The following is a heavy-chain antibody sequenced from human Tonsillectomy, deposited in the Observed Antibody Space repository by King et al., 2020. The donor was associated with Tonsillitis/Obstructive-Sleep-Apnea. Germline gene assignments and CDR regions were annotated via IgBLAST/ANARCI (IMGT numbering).Heavy chain of an antibody. CDR2: ISFDGSNK. V-gene: IGHV3-30*18. J-gene: IGHJ5*02. CDR1: GFTFSRYA. CDR3: AKELEEGGQGLTTDWFDP. D-gene: IGHD4-11*01. Sequence: VQLVESGGGVVLPGRSLRLSCAASGFTFSRYAMHWVRQAPGKGLEWVAVISFDGSNKYYADSVKGRFTISRDNSKNTQYLQMNSLRGEDTAVYYCAKELEEGGQGLTTDWFDPWGQGTLVTVSS.